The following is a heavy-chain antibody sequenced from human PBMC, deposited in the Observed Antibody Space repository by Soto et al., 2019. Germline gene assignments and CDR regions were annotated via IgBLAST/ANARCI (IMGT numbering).Heavy chain of an antibody. D-gene: IGHD6-19*01. V-gene: IGHV3-30-3*01. CDR2: ISYDGSNK. CDR3: AAEMRHSNGWYGAFNI. Sequence: GGSLRLSCAASGFTFSSYAMHWVRQAPGKGLEWVAVISYDGSNKYYADSVKGRFTISRDNSKNTLFLQVNNVETEDTAVYYCAAEMRHSNGWYGAFNIWGQGTMVTVSS. J-gene: IGHJ3*02. CDR1: GFTFSSYA.